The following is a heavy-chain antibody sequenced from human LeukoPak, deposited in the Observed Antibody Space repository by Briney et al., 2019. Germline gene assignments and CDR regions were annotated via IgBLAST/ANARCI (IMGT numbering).Heavy chain of an antibody. V-gene: IGHV3-74*01. CDR3: ANYGSAYYFDY. D-gene: IGHD3-10*01. CDR1: GFTFSSYW. CDR2: INTDGSST. Sequence: GGSLRLSCAASGFTFSSYWMHWVRQAPGKGLVWVSRINTDGSSTSYADSVKGRFTISRDNSKNTLYLQMNSLRAEDTAVYYCANYGSAYYFDYWGQGTLVTVSS. J-gene: IGHJ4*02.